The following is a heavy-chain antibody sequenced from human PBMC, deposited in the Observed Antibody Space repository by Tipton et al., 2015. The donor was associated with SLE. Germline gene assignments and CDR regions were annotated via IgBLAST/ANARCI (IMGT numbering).Heavy chain of an antibody. CDR1: GFTFSSSE. V-gene: IGHV3-48*03. CDR3: ARGSTSWYIHY. J-gene: IGHJ4*02. D-gene: IGHD6-13*01. CDR2: ISSGGRNV. Sequence: SLRLSCAASGFTFSSSEMNWVRQAPGKGLEWISYISSGGRNVYYADSVKGRFTVSRDNAENSLYLQMNSLRAEDTAVYFCARGSTSWYIHYWGQGALVTVSS.